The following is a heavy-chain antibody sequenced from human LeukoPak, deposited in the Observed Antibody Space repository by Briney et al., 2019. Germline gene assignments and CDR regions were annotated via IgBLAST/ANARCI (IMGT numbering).Heavy chain of an antibody. J-gene: IGHJ6*04. D-gene: IGHD1-1*01. CDR3: ARRVQLELGTPAYGMDV. V-gene: IGHV4-34*01. CDR2: INHSGST. Sequence: SETLSLTCAVYGGSFSGYYWSWIRQPPGKGLEWIGEINHSGSTNYNPSLKSRVTISVDTSKNQFSLKLSSVTAADTAVYYCARRVQLELGTPAYGMDVWGKGTTVTVST. CDR1: GGSFSGYY.